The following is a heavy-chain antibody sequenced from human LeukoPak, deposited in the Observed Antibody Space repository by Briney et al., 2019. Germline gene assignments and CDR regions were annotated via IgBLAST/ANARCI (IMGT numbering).Heavy chain of an antibody. Sequence: SGGSLRLSCTTSGFNFRAYWMGWVRQAPGKGLEWVSAISGSGGSTYYADSVKGRFTISRDNSKNTLYLQMNSLRAEDTAVYYCAKDRYYYDRVDAFDIWGQGTMVTVSS. D-gene: IGHD3-22*01. V-gene: IGHV3-23*01. J-gene: IGHJ3*02. CDR2: ISGSGGST. CDR1: GFNFRAYW. CDR3: AKDRYYYDRVDAFDI.